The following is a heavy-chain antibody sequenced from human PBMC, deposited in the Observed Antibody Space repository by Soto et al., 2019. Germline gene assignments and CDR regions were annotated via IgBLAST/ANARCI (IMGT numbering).Heavy chain of an antibody. V-gene: IGHV4-31*03. CDR2: IYYSGST. CDR3: ARALGLITFGGVIVNYFDY. J-gene: IGHJ4*02. D-gene: IGHD3-16*02. CDR1: GGSISSGGYY. Sequence: QVQLQESGPGLVKPSQTLSLTCTVSGGSISSGGYYWSWIRQHPGKGLEWIGYIYYSGSTYYNPSLKSRVTISVDTSKNQFSLKQSSVTAADTAVYYCARALGLITFGGVIVNYFDYWGQGTLVTVTS.